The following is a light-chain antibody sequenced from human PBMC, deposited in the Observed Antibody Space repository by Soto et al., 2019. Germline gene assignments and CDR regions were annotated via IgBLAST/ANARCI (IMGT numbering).Light chain of an antibody. CDR3: QQYNNWPLT. CDR1: QSVNSK. CDR2: DAS. Sequence: EIVMRQSPGTLSVSPGERATLSCRASQSVNSKLAWYQQKPGQAPRLLISDASTRATGIPARFSGSGSGTEFTLTISSLQSEDFAVYYCQQYNNWPLTFGQGTRLEIK. J-gene: IGKJ5*01. V-gene: IGKV3-15*01.